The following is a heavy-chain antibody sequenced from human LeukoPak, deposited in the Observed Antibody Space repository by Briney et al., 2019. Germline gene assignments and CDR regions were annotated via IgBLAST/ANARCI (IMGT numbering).Heavy chain of an antibody. CDR1: GGSISPYF. J-gene: IGHJ5*02. V-gene: IGHV4-59*01. D-gene: IGHD3-10*01. CDR2: ISYTGSN. CDR3: ARDDYRGVTNFDP. Sequence: PSETLSLTCTVSGGSISPYFWSRMRQTPGKGLEWIGYISYTGSNNDNPALKRRITISVDASKTQFPLQLTSVAAADTVVYYCARDDYRGVTNFDPWGQGTLVTVSS.